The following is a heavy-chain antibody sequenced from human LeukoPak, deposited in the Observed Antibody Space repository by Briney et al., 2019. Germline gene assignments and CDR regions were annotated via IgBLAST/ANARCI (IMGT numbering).Heavy chain of an antibody. Sequence: SSETLSLTCTVPGGSISSSSYYWSWIRQPPGKGLEWIGYIYYSGSTNYNPSLKSRVTISVDTSKNQFSLKLSSVTAADTAVYYCARSPLYYDSSRDAFDIWGQGTMVTVSS. CDR1: GGSISSSSYY. CDR3: ARSPLYYDSSRDAFDI. V-gene: IGHV4-61*01. CDR2: IYYSGST. D-gene: IGHD3-22*01. J-gene: IGHJ3*02.